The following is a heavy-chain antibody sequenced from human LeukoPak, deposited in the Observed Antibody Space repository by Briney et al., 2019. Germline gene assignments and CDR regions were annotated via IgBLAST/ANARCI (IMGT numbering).Heavy chain of an antibody. D-gene: IGHD3-10*02. CDR2: ISSSGSAI. Sequence: GGSLRLSCAASGFTFSSYEMNWVRQAPGKGLEWVSYISSSGSAIYYADSVKGRFTISRDNAKNSLYLQMNSLRAEDTAVYYCAELGITMIGGVWGKGATVTISS. J-gene: IGHJ6*04. CDR3: AELGITMIGGV. V-gene: IGHV3-48*03. CDR1: GFTFSSYE.